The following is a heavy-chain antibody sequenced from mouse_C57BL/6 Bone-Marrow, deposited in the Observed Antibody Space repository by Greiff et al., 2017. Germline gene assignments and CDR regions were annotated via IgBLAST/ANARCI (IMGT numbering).Heavy chain of an antibody. Sequence: VKLMESGAELVRPGTSVKVSCKASGYAFTNYLIEWVKQRPGQGLEWIGVINPGSGGTNYNEKFKGKATLTADKSSSTAYMQLSSLTSEDSAVYFCARSALWLRRAWFAYWGQGTLVTVSA. CDR1: GYAFTNYL. CDR3: ARSALWLRRAWFAY. D-gene: IGHD2-2*01. V-gene: IGHV1-54*01. J-gene: IGHJ3*01. CDR2: INPGSGGT.